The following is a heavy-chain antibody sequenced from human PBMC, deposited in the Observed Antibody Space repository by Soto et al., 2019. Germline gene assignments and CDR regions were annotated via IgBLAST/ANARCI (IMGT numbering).Heavy chain of an antibody. V-gene: IGHV4-39*01. J-gene: IGHJ4*02. CDR2: IYYSGTT. CDR3: ARHGPTWVAQVLYFDY. D-gene: IGHD7-27*01. Sequence: QLQLQESGPRLVKPSETLSLTCTVSGGSITSSHYYWGWIRQPPGKGLEWIGPIYYSGTTSYHPSLKSRVTISADTSKNQFSLWLSSVTAADTAVYYCARHGPTWVAQVLYFDYWGQGALVTVSS. CDR1: GGSITSSHYY.